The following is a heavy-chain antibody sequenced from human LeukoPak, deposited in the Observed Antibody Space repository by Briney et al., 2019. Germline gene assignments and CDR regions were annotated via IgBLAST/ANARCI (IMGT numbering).Heavy chain of an antibody. J-gene: IGHJ4*02. CDR2: IYYSGIT. Sequence: SETLSLTCTVSGGSISSYYWSWIRQPPGKGLEWIRYIYYSGITNYNPSLKSRVTISVDTSKNQFSLKLSSVTAADTAVYYCAREGAADHHYFDYWGQGTLVTVSS. CDR3: AREGAADHHYFDY. D-gene: IGHD2-15*01. CDR1: GGSISSYY. V-gene: IGHV4-59*01.